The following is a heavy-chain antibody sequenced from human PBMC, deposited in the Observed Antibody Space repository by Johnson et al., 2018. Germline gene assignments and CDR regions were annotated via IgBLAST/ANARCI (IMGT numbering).Heavy chain of an antibody. CDR1: GFTFSSYW. J-gene: IGHJ5*02. CDR3: ARDPDYDFWSGYYVDH. V-gene: IGHV3-74*01. D-gene: IGHD3-3*01. Sequence: VQLQESGGGLVQPGGSLRLSCAASGFTFSSYWMHWVRQVPGKGLVWVSRINSDWSSTSSADPVKGRFTISRDNAKNTLYMQMNSLSAEDTAVYYCARDPDYDFWSGYYVDHWGQGTLVTVSS. CDR2: INSDWSST.